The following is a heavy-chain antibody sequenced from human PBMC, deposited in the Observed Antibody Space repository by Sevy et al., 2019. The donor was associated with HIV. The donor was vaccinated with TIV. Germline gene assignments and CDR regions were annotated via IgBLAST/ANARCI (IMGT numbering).Heavy chain of an antibody. CDR1: GFTFNTHA. V-gene: IGHV3-30*04. J-gene: IGHJ4*02. D-gene: IGHD6-19*01. CDR3: AREGGYTSGWSPGNH. Sequence: GGSLRLSCAASGFTFNTHAMHWVRQAPGKGLEWVALISYDGIIKYYADSVKGRLTISRDNSKNTLSLQMNSLRVEDTAVYYCAREGGYTSGWSPGNHWGQGTLVTVSS. CDR2: ISYDGIIK.